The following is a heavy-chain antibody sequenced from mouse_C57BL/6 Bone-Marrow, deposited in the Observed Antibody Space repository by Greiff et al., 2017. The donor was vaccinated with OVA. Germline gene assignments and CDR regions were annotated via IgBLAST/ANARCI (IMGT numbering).Heavy chain of an antibody. V-gene: IGHV10-1*01. D-gene: IGHD2-4*01. CDR3: AYDYDGYWYFDV. J-gene: IGHJ1*03. CDR1: GFSFNTYA. CDR2: IRSKSNNYAT. Sequence: EADGGLVQPKGSLKLSCAASGFSFNTYAMNWVRQAPGKGLEWVARIRSKSNNYATYYADSVKDRFTISRDDSESMLYLQMNNLKTEDTAMYYCAYDYDGYWYFDVWGTGTTVTVSS.